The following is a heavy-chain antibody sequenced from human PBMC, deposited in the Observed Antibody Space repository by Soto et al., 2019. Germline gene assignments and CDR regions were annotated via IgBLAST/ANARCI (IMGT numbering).Heavy chain of an antibody. J-gene: IGHJ5*02. CDR2: INHSGST. CDR1: GGSFSGYY. D-gene: IGHD3-3*01. V-gene: IGHV4-34*01. Sequence: QVQLQQWGAGLLKPSETLSLTCAVYGGSFSGYYWSWIRQPPGKGLEWIGEINHSGSTNYNPSLKSRVTISVDTSKNQFSLKLSSVTAADTAVYYCARAILGYYDFWSGYSYNWFDPWGQGTLVTVSS. CDR3: ARAILGYYDFWSGYSYNWFDP.